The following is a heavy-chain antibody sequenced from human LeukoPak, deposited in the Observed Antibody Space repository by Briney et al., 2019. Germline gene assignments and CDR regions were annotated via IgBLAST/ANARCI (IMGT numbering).Heavy chain of an antibody. CDR3: AKSYDILTGYLFDP. CDR2: INPNSGGT. D-gene: IGHD3-9*01. V-gene: IGHV1-2*02. J-gene: IGHJ5*02. CDR1: GYTFTVYY. Sequence: ASVKVSCKASGYTFTVYYMHWVRQAPGQGLEWMGWINPNSGGTNYAQKFQGRVTMTRDTSISTAYMELRSLRSDDTAVYYCAKSYDILTGYLFDPWGQGTLVTVSS.